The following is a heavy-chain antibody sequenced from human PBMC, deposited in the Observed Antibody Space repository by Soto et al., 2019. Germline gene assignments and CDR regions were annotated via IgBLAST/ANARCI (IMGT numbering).Heavy chain of an antibody. V-gene: IGHV1-69*13. Sequence: SVKVSGKASGGTFSSYAISWVRQAPGQGLEWMGGIIPIFGTANYAQKFQGRVTITADESTSTAYMELSSLRSEDTAVYYCASMVGAIKGYDYWGQGTMVTVSS. CDR3: ASMVGAIKGYDY. CDR1: GGTFSSYA. J-gene: IGHJ4*02. D-gene: IGHD1-26*01. CDR2: IIPIFGTA.